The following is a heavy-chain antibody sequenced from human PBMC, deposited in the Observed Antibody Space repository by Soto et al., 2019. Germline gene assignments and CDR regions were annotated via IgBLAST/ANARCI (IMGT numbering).Heavy chain of an antibody. CDR3: ARRYSSSSYGVFDY. V-gene: IGHV2-5*02. D-gene: IGHD6-6*01. Sequence: QITLKESGPTLVKPTQTLTLTCTFSGFSLSTSGVGVGWIRQPPGKALEWLALIYWDDDKRYSPSLKSRLTITKDTSKNQVVLTMTNMDPVDTATYYCARRYSSSSYGVFDYWGQGTLVTVSS. J-gene: IGHJ4*02. CDR2: IYWDDDK. CDR1: GFSLSTSGVG.